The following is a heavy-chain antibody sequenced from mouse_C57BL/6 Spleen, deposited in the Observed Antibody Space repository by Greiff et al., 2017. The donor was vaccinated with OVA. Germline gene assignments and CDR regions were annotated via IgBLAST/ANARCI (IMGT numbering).Heavy chain of an antibody. V-gene: IGHV6-6*01. CDR1: GFTFSDAW. Sequence: EVKLVESGGGLVQPGGSMKLSCAASGFTFSDAWMDWVRQSPEKGLEWVAEIRNKANNHATYYAESVKGRFTISRDDSKSSVYLQMNSLRAEDTGIYYCTRIYYGYDGGYFDYWGQGTTLTVSS. CDR3: TRIYYGYDGGYFDY. D-gene: IGHD2-2*01. CDR2: IRNKANNHAT. J-gene: IGHJ2*01.